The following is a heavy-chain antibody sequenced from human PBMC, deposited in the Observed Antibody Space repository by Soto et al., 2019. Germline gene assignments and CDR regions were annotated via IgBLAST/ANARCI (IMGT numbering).Heavy chain of an antibody. J-gene: IGHJ4*02. CDR2: IYYSGST. D-gene: IGHD6-6*01. CDR1: GGSISSGGYY. V-gene: IGHV4-31*03. CDR3: ARVGYSSSSEVYFDY. Sequence: SETLSLTCTVSGGSISSGGYYWSWIRQHPGKGLEWIGYIYYSGSTYYNPSLKSRVTISVDTSKNQFSLKLSSVTAADTAVYYCARVGYSSSSEVYFDYWGQGTLVTVSS.